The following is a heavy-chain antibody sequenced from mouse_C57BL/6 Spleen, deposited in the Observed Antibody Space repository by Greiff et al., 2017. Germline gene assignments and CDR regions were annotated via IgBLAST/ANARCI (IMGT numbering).Heavy chain of an antibody. V-gene: IGHV5-4*01. CDR2: ISDGGSYT. CDR1: GFTFSSYA. D-gene: IGHD2-3*01. Sequence: EVQLVESGGGLVKPGGSLKLSCAASGFTFSSYAMSWVRQTPEKRLEWVATISDGGSYTYYPDNVKGRFTISRDNAKNNLYLQMSHLKSEDTAMYYCARNCDGYYVWCAYWGQGTLVTVSA. CDR3: ARNCDGYYVWCAY. J-gene: IGHJ3*01.